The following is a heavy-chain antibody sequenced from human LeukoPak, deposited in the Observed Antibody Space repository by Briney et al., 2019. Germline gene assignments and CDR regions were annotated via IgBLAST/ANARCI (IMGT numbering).Heavy chain of an antibody. D-gene: IGHD3-16*01. CDR1: GGSISSGGYY. J-gene: IGHJ4*02. Sequence: SETLSLTCTVSGGSISSGGYYWSWIRQPPGKGLEWIGYIYHSGSTYYNPSLKSRVTISVDKSKNQFSLKLSSVTAADTAVYYCARAARGWGFDYWGQGTLVTVSS. V-gene: IGHV4-30-2*01. CDR3: ARAARGWGFDY. CDR2: IYHSGST.